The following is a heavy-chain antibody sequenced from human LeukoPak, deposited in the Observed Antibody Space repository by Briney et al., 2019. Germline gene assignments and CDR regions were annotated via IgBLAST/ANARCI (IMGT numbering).Heavy chain of an antibody. CDR2: IYYSGST. V-gene: IGHV4-39*07. D-gene: IGHD4-17*01. Sequence: SETLSLTCTVSGASINDNNYYWGWIRQPPGKGLEWIGSIYYSGSTYYNPSLKSRVTISVDTSKNQFSLKLSSVTAADTAVYYCARDPEAARATVTTKGNNWFDPWGQGTLVTVSS. CDR3: ARDPEAARATVTTKGNNWFDP. J-gene: IGHJ5*02. CDR1: GASINDNNYY.